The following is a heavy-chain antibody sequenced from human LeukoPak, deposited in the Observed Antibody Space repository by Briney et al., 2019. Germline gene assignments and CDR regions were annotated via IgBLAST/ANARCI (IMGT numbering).Heavy chain of an antibody. J-gene: IGHJ4*02. Sequence: PGGSLRLSXAASGFTFRSYGMHWVRQAPGKGLEWVAFIRYDGSNKYYADSVKGRFTISRDNSKNTLYLQMNSLRAEDTAVYYCAKDMTTVTFFDYWGQGTLVTVSS. CDR2: IRYDGSNK. D-gene: IGHD4-17*01. CDR1: GFTFRSYG. CDR3: AKDMTTVTFFDY. V-gene: IGHV3-30*02.